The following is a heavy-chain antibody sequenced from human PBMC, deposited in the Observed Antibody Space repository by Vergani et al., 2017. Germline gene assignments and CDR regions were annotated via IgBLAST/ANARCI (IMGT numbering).Heavy chain of an antibody. J-gene: IGHJ6*02. CDR1: GFTFSDYY. V-gene: IGHV3-11*06. Sequence: QVQLVESGGGLVKPGGSLRLSCAASGFTFSDYYMSWIRQAPGKGLEWVSYISSSSSYTNYADSVKGRFTISRDNAKNSLYLQMNSLRAEDTAVYYCARVNGDSSGYYPRELYYYGMDVWGQGTTVTVSS. CDR2: ISSSSSYT. D-gene: IGHD3-22*01. CDR3: ARVNGDSSGYYPRELYYYGMDV.